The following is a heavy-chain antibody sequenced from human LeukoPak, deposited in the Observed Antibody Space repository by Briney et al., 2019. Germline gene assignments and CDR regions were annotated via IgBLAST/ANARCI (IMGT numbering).Heavy chain of an antibody. D-gene: IGHD3-9*01. CDR3: AREGPPTILGYYYGMDV. CDR2: INPSGGST. V-gene: IGHV1-46*01. Sequence: ASVKVSCTASGYTFTSYYMHWVRQAPGQGLEWMGIINPSGGSTSYAQKFQGRVTMTRDTSTSTVYMELSSLRSEDTAVYYCAREGPPTILGYYYGMDVWGQGTTVTVSS. CDR1: GYTFTSYY. J-gene: IGHJ6*02.